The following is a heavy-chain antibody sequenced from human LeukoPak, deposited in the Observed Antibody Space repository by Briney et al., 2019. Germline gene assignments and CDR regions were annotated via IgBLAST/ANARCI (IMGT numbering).Heavy chain of an antibody. CDR1: GGSFSGYY. Sequence: SETLSLTCAVYGGSFSGYYWSWIRQPPGKGLEWIGEINHSGSTNYNPSLKSRVTISVDTSKNQFSLKLSSVTAADTAVYYCARGLVDYGDYEGYWGQGTLVTVSS. V-gene: IGHV4-34*01. D-gene: IGHD4-17*01. CDR2: INHSGST. J-gene: IGHJ4*02. CDR3: ARGLVDYGDYEGY.